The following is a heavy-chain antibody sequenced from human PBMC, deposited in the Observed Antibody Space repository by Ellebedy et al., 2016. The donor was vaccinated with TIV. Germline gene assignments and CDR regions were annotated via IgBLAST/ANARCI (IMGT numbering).Heavy chain of an antibody. J-gene: IGHJ4*02. D-gene: IGHD3-10*01. V-gene: IGHV4-31*03. Sequence: LRLXXTVSGGSISSGGYYWSWIRQHPGKGLEWIGYIYYSGSTYYNPSLKSRVTISVDTSKNQFSLKLSSVTAADTAVYYCAREAANYYGSGSCVFDYWGQGTLVTVSS. CDR3: AREAANYYGSGSCVFDY. CDR2: IYYSGST. CDR1: GGSISSGGYY.